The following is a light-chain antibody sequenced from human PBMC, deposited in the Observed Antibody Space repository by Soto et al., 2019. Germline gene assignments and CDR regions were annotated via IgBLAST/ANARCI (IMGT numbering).Light chain of an antibody. CDR1: SSDVGAYNY. J-gene: IGLJ2*01. CDR2: DVS. Sequence: QSVLTQPASVSGSPGQSITISCTGTSSDVGAYNYVSWYQQHPGKAPKLMIYDVSNRPSGVSYRFSGSKSGNTASLTISGLQAEDEADYYCSSYTSSSTRVFGGGTKLTVL. V-gene: IGLV2-14*03. CDR3: SSYTSSSTRV.